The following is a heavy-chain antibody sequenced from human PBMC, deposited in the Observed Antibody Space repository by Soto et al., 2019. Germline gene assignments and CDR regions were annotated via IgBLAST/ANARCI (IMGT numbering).Heavy chain of an antibody. CDR3: AKGDSEWRGSYLFDY. V-gene: IGHV3-30*18. Sequence: GGSLRLSCAASGFTFSSYGMHWVRQAPGKGLEWVAVISYDGSNKYYADSVKGRFTISRDNSKNTLYLQMNSLRAEDTAVYYCAKGDSEWRGSYLFDYWGQGTLVTVSS. D-gene: IGHD1-26*01. CDR1: GFTFSSYG. CDR2: ISYDGSNK. J-gene: IGHJ4*02.